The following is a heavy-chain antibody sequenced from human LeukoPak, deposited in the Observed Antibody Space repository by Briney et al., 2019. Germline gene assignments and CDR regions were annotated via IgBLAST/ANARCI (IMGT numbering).Heavy chain of an antibody. Sequence: GGSLRLSCAASGFTFSSYAMHWVRQAPGKGLEWVAVISYDGSNKYYADSVKGRFTISRDNSKNTLYLQMNSLRAEDTAVYYCARGRPKRSYGDYGRDFDYWGQGTLVTVSS. CDR2: ISYDGSNK. CDR3: ARGRPKRSYGDYGRDFDY. CDR1: GFTFSSYA. D-gene: IGHD4-17*01. J-gene: IGHJ4*02. V-gene: IGHV3-30-3*01.